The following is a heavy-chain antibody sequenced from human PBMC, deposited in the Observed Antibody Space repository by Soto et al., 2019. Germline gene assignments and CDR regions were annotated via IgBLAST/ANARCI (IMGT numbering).Heavy chain of an antibody. Sequence: QVQLQESGPGLVQPSGTLSLTCAVSGGSISSSNWWSWVRQPPGKGLEWIGEIYHSGSTNYNPSLKGRVTISVDKSKNQFSLKLSSVTAADTAVYYCASVRGGYYYAMDVWGQGTTVTVSS. CDR2: IYHSGST. J-gene: IGHJ6*02. CDR1: GGSISSSNW. V-gene: IGHV4-4*02. D-gene: IGHD3-10*02. CDR3: ASVRGGYYYAMDV.